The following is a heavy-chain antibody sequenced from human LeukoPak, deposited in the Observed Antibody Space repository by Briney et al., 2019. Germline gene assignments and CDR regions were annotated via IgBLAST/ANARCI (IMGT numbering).Heavy chain of an antibody. Sequence: ASVKVSCKTSGYSFTGNDMQWVRQAPGKGLEWMGWINANNGGTNYAQKLQGRVTMTTDTSTSTAYMELRSLRSDDTAVYYCARDGDIVVVPAAEPFDYWGQGTLVTVSS. CDR2: INANNGGT. V-gene: IGHV1-18*04. CDR3: ARDGDIVVVPAAEPFDY. D-gene: IGHD2-2*01. J-gene: IGHJ4*02. CDR1: GYSFTGND.